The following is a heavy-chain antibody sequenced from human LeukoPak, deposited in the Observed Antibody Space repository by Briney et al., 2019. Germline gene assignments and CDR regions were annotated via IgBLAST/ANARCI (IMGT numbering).Heavy chain of an antibody. CDR2: MNPNSGNT. Sequence: ASVKVSCKASGYTFTSYDINWVRQATGQGLEWMGWMNPNSGNTGYAQKFQGRVTMTRNTSISTAYMELSSLRSEDTAVYYCARVYRVLRGNRGILGYWDQGTLVTVSS. CDR3: ARVYRVLRGNRGILGY. D-gene: IGHD4-23*01. CDR1: GYTFTSYD. V-gene: IGHV1-8*01. J-gene: IGHJ4*02.